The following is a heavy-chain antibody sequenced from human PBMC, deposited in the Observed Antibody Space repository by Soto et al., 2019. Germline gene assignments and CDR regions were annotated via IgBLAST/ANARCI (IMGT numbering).Heavy chain of an antibody. CDR2: IYGSGRT. CDR3: ARMGERVATIGALEH. J-gene: IGHJ1*01. V-gene: IGHV3-53*01. CDR1: GFTVSGHS. Sequence: PGGSLRLSCAASGFTVSGHSMTWVRQSPGQGLEWVSIIYGSGRTYYTDSLKGRFTISRDTSKNTLYLQMNSLRAEDTATYYCARMGERVATIGALEHRGQGTLVPVSS. D-gene: IGHD5-12*01.